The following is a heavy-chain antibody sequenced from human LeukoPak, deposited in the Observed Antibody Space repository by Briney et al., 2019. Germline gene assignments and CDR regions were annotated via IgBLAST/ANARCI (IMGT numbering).Heavy chain of an antibody. CDR2: IIPIFGTA. CDR3: VESGPGRDGYTY. J-gene: IGHJ4*02. V-gene: IGHV1-69*05. Sequence: ASVKVSCKASGGTFSSYAISWVRQAPGQGLEWMGGIIPIFGTANYAQKFQGRVTITTDESTSTAYMELSSLRSEDTAVYYCVESGPGRDGYTYWGQGTLVTVSS. D-gene: IGHD5-24*01. CDR1: GGTFSSYA.